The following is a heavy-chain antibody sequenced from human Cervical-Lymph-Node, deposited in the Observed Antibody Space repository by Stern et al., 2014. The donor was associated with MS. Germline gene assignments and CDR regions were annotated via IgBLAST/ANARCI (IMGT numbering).Heavy chain of an antibody. V-gene: IGHV4-31*02. CDR2: IYYSGTT. J-gene: IGHJ4*01. Sequence: QVQLGQSGPGLVKPSQTLSLPCDVSGGAIRTGGYHWSWIRPHPGKGLEWIAYIYYSGTTYYNASLKSRVTMSVDTSKNQFSLNLRSVTAADTAVYYCARAAAYDYSGYRSTYFESWGQGTLVTVSS. D-gene: IGHD3-16*01. CDR1: GGAIRTGGYH. CDR3: ARAAAYDYSGYRSTYFES.